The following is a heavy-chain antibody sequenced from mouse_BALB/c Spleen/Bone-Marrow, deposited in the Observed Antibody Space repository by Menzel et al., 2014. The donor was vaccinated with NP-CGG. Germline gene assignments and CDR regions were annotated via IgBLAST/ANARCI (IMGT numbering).Heavy chain of an antibody. V-gene: IGHV1-20*02. CDR1: AYSFTGYF. Sequence: VQLQQSGPELVKPGASVKISCKASAYSFTGYFMNWVMQSHGKSLERIGRINPYNGDTFYNQKFKGKATLTVDKSSSTAHMELRSLASEDSAVYYCAREGGYYYGSSPYFDVWGAGTTVTVSS. J-gene: IGHJ1*01. D-gene: IGHD1-1*01. CDR2: INPYNGDT. CDR3: AREGGYYYGSSPYFDV.